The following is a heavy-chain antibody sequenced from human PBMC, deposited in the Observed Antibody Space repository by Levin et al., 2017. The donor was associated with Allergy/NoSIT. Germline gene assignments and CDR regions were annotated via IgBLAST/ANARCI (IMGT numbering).Heavy chain of an antibody. J-gene: IGHJ4*02. CDR3: AKVNWGSRHFDY. Sequence: GGSLRLYCAASGFTFSIYAMSWVRQTPGKGLEWVSIINDSGGSTHYADSVKGRFTMSRDNSKNTLYLQMNSLKDEDTAVYYCAKVNWGSRHFDYWGQGTLVTVSS. CDR2: INDSGGST. D-gene: IGHD7-27*01. CDR1: GFTFSIYA. V-gene: IGHV3-23*01.